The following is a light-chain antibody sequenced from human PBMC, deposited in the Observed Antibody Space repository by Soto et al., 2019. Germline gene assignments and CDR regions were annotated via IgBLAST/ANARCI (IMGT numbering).Light chain of an antibody. Sequence: DILLTQSPDSLAVSLGERATINCKSSQTVLFASNNKNYLAWYQQKPGQAPKLLIYWASARESGVPDRFSGSGSETDFNFTITSLQAEDVAVYYCQQYYTIPITFGGGNKVDIK. J-gene: IGKJ4*01. CDR1: QTVLFASNNKNY. V-gene: IGKV4-1*01. CDR2: WAS. CDR3: QQYYTIPIT.